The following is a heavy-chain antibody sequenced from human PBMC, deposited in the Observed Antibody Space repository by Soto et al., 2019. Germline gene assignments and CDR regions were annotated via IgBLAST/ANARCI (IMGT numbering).Heavy chain of an antibody. J-gene: IGHJ6*02. CDR1: GFTFNNYN. CDR2: IVSSSNTI. Sequence: PGGSLRLSCTASGFTFNNYNMNWVRQAPGMGLEWLSYIVSSSNTIYYADSVKGRFTISRDNAKNSLYLQMNSLRDEDTAVYYCVRDPETFYSGMDVWGRGTTVTVS. CDR3: VRDPETFYSGMDV. V-gene: IGHV3-48*02.